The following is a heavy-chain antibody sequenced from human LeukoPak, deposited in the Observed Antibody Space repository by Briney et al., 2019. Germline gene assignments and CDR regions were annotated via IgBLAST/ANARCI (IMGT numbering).Heavy chain of an antibody. CDR2: IKQDGSAK. D-gene: IGHD2-8*01. CDR1: GFTFSSYW. V-gene: IGHV3-7*01. Sequence: GGSLRLSCAASGFTFSSYWMTWVRQAPGKGVAWVASIKQDGSAKYYMDSVKGRFTISRDNAKNSLYLQMNSLGVEDTAVYYCARVNPLMAPGAVDIWGQGTKVAVSS. J-gene: IGHJ3*02. CDR3: ARVNPLMAPGAVDI.